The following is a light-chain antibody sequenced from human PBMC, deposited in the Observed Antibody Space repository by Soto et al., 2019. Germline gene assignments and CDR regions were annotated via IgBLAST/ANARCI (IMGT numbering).Light chain of an antibody. CDR2: DVS. J-gene: IGLJ2*01. Sequence: QSALTQPASVSGSPGQSITISCTGTSSDVGGYNSVSWYQHHPGEAPKLIIYDVSNRPSGVSNRFSGSKSGNTASLTISGLQAEDDADYYCSSYASSSTLVVFGGGTQLTFL. CDR1: SSDVGGYNS. V-gene: IGLV2-14*03. CDR3: SSYASSSTLVV.